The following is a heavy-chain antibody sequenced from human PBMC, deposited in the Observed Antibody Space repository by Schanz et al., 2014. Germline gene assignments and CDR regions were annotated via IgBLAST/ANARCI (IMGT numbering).Heavy chain of an antibody. CDR3: AGDLEWYGGGGGGLDP. Sequence: EVQLAESGGGLVQPGGSLRLSCAVSGFTVSSNHMSWVRQAPGKGLEWVSVIYRGIGAYYADSVKDRFTVSRDNSKNTVCLQMYRLRDKDTAVYCYAGDLEWYGGGGGGLDPWGQGTLVTVSS. V-gene: IGHV3-66*01. CDR1: GFTVSSNH. D-gene: IGHD2-21*01. CDR2: IYRGIGA. J-gene: IGHJ5*02.